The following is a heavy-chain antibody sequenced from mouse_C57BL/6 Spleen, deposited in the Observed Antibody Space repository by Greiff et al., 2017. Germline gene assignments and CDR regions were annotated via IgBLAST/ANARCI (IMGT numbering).Heavy chain of an antibody. J-gene: IGHJ4*01. CDR2: INPNYGTT. Sequence: EVQLVESGPELVKPGASVKISCKASGYSFTDYNMNWVKQSNGKSLEWIGVINPNYGTTSYNQKFKGKATLTVDQSSSTAYMQLNSLTSEDSAVYYCARGGAYEYYYAMDYWGQGTSVTVSS. CDR1: GYSFTDYN. V-gene: IGHV1-39*01. D-gene: IGHD1-1*01. CDR3: ARGGAYEYYYAMDY.